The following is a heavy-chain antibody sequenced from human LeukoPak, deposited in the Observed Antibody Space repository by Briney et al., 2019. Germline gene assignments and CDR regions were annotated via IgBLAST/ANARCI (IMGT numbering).Heavy chain of an antibody. Sequence: PGGSLRLSCAASGFTFSSYEMNWVRQAPGKGLEWVSYISSSGSTIYYADSVKGRFTISRDNAKNSLYLQMNSLRAEDTAVYYCATDPPAGYSYGYVGAGDFDYWGQGTLVTVSS. J-gene: IGHJ4*02. D-gene: IGHD5-18*01. CDR3: ATDPPAGYSYGYVGAGDFDY. CDR2: ISSSGSTI. CDR1: GFTFSSYE. V-gene: IGHV3-48*03.